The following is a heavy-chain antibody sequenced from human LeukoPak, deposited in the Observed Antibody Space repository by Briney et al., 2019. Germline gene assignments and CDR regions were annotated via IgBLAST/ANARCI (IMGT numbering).Heavy chain of an antibody. CDR2: MNPNSGNT. V-gene: IGHV1-8*01. Sequence: ASVKVSCKASGYTFTRYDINGVRQATGQGLEWMGWMNPNSGNTGYAQKFQGRVTMTRNTSISTAYMELSSLRSEDTAVYYCARGVMTYYYMDSWGKGTTVTVSS. J-gene: IGHJ6*03. CDR1: GYTFTRYD. D-gene: IGHD3-16*01. CDR3: ARGVMTYYYMDS.